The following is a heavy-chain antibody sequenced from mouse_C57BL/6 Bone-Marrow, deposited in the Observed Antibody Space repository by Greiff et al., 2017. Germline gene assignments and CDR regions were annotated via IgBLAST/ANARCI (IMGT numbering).Heavy chain of an antibody. J-gene: IGHJ3*01. CDR2: IHPRNRGT. V-gene: IGHV1-53*01. CDR3: ARRLPRGSFAY. CDR1: GYTFTSYW. Sequence: VQLQQPGTELVKPGASVKLSCKASGYTFTSYWMHWVKPRPGQGLEWIGSIHPRNRGTKYNQKFKSKATLTVDKSSSTAYMQLSSLTSEDSAVYDCARRLPRGSFAYWGQGTLVTVSA.